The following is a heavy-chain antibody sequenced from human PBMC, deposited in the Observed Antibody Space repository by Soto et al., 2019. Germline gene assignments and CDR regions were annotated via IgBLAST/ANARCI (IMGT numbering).Heavy chain of an antibody. CDR1: GFTFSTYA. D-gene: IGHD6-19*01. J-gene: IGHJ4*02. CDR2: ITSNGGNT. V-gene: IGHV3-64*01. CDR3: ARAGISGWYMD. Sequence: EVQLVESGGGLVQPGGSLRLSCAASGFTFSTYAMHWVRQAPGKGLEYVSAITSNGGNTYYVNSVKGRFTISRDNSKNTLYLQMGSLRPEDMAVYYCARAGISGWYMDWGRGTLVTVSS.